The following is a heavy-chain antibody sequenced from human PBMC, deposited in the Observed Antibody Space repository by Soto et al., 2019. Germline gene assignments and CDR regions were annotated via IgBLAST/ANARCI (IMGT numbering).Heavy chain of an antibody. Sequence: QITLKESGPTLVKPTQTLTLTCAFSGFSLSTTGVGVGWIRQPPGKALEWLALIFWDDDKRYSPSLKSRLTITKDTSKNQVVLTMTNMDPVDTATYYCASSTGYRIFDCWGQGTLVAVSS. V-gene: IGHV2-5*02. J-gene: IGHJ4*02. CDR1: GFSLSTTGVG. CDR2: IFWDDDK. D-gene: IGHD3-9*01. CDR3: ASSTGYRIFDC.